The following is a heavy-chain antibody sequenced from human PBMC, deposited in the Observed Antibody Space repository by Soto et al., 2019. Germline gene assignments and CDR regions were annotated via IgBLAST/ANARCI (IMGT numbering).Heavy chain of an antibody. CDR2: MRADSGHS. CDR3: ARYIFGQGFKA. V-gene: IGHV1-8*01. CDR1: GDTFTNFD. J-gene: IGHJ5*02. D-gene: IGHD3-3*02. Sequence: QVQLVQPGTEVRKPGASVKVSCETSGDTFTNFDLNWVRQASGQGLEWIGWMRADSGHSGRARKFQGRVSMTRDTSRRTAYMELSSLRAEDTAVYYCARYIFGQGFKAWGQGTLVFVSS.